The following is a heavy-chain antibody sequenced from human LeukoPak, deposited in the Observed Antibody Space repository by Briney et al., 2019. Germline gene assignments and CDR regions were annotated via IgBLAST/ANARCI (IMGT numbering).Heavy chain of an antibody. D-gene: IGHD2-8*02. CDR3: ARLDCTVDGCYHH. CDR1: GDSVTSYY. V-gene: IGHV4-59*08. CDR2: VSCDGTT. J-gene: IGHJ4*02. Sequence: NAAETLSLTCSVSGDSVTSYYWSWIRQPPGKGLEWIGDVSCDGTTNYTPSLRGRVTMSGDTSKNHNSLPVTPLPAADTPIDSCARLDCTVDGCYHHWGQGTLVTVSS.